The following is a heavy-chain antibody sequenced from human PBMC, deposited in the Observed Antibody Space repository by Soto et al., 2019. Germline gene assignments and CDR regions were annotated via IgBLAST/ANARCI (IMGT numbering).Heavy chain of an antibody. Sequence: GWSVRICCAASGFTFSIYAMSWVRQAPGKGLEWVSAISGSGGSTYYADSVKGRFTISRDNSKNTLYLQMNSLRAEDTAVYYCAKGLRPFDYWGQGTLVTVSS. CDR3: AKGLRPFDY. CDR2: ISGSGGST. CDR1: GFTFSIYA. J-gene: IGHJ4*02. V-gene: IGHV3-23*01.